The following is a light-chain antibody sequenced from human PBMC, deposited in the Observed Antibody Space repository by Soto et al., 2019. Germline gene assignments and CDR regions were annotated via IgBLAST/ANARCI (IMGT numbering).Light chain of an antibody. CDR3: QQSYSTPPT. CDR2: AAS. V-gene: IGKV1-39*01. CDR1: QTITTY. Sequence: DIQMTQSPSSLSASVGDRVTITCRASQTITTYLHWYQQKPGKAPKLLISAASSLQSGVPSRFSGSGSGTDFTLTISSLQPEDFATYYCQQSYSTPPTFGGGTKVEIK. J-gene: IGKJ4*01.